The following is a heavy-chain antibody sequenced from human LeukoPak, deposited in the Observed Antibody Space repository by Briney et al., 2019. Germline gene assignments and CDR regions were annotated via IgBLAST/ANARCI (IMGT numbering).Heavy chain of an antibody. CDR1: GGTFSSYA. CDR2: IIPILGTA. Sequence: ASVKVSCKASGGTFSSYAISWVRQAPGQGLEWMGGIIPILGTANYAQKFQGRVTMTRNTSISTAYMELSSLRSEDTAVYYCARGEGVVDSFDYWGQGTLVTVSS. J-gene: IGHJ4*02. D-gene: IGHD2-15*01. CDR3: ARGEGVVDSFDY. V-gene: IGHV1-69*10.